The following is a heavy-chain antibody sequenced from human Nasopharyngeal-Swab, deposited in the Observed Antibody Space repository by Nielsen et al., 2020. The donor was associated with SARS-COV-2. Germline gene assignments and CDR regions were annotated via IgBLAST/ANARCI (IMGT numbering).Heavy chain of an antibody. D-gene: IGHD6-19*01. Sequence: SGPTPVKPTQTPTLTCTFSWFSLSTSGVGVGWIRQPPGKALEWLALIYWDDDKRYSPSLKSRLTITKDTSKNQVVLTMTNMDPVDTATYYCAHRSVAVAGPYFDYWGQGTLVTVSS. J-gene: IGHJ4*02. CDR2: IYWDDDK. CDR3: AHRSVAVAGPYFDY. CDR1: WFSLSTSGVG. V-gene: IGHV2-5*02.